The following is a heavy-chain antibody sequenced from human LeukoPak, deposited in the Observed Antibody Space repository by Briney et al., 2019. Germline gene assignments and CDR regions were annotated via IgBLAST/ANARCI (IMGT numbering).Heavy chain of an antibody. D-gene: IGHD4-17*01. CDR3: ATIPVTTNSFFDY. J-gene: IGHJ4*02. CDR2: FDPEDVET. CDR1: GYTLTELS. V-gene: IGHV1-24*01. Sequence: ASVKVSCKVSGYTLTELSMHWVRQAPGKWLEWMGGFDPEDVETIYAQKFQGRVTMTEDTSTDTAYMELSSLRSEDTAVYYCATIPVTTNSFFDYWGQGTLVTVSS.